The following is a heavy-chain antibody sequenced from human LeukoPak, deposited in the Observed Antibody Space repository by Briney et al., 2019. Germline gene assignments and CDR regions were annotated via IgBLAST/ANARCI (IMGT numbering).Heavy chain of an antibody. J-gene: IGHJ4*02. CDR2: IYSGGST. V-gene: IGHV3-53*05. Sequence: GGSLRLSCAASGFTVSSNYMSWVRQAPGKGLEWVSVIYSGGSTYYADSVKGRFTISRDNAKNSLYLQMNSLRAEDTALYYCAKGEDYGDYYFDYWGQGTLVTVSS. CDR1: GFTVSSNY. CDR3: AKGEDYGDYYFDY. D-gene: IGHD4-17*01.